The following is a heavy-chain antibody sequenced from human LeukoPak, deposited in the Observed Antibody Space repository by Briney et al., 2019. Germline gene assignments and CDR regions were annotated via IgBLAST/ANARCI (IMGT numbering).Heavy chain of an antibody. Sequence: GGSLRLSCAASGFTVSSNYMSWVRQAPGKGLEWVSVIYSGGSTYCADSVKGRFTISRDNSKNTLYLQMNSLRAEDTAVYYCARFHHYDILTGYYKNAFDIWGQGTMVTVSS. V-gene: IGHV3-53*01. CDR2: IYSGGST. D-gene: IGHD3-9*01. CDR3: ARFHHYDILTGYYKNAFDI. CDR1: GFTVSSNY. J-gene: IGHJ3*02.